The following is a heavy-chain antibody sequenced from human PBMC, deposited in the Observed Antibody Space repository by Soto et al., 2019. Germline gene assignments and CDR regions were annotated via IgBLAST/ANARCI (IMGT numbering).Heavy chain of an antibody. CDR3: AKDRSSSWPMVDP. CDR1: GFTFSSYG. J-gene: IGHJ5*02. D-gene: IGHD6-13*01. V-gene: IGHV3-30*18. Sequence: HPGGSLRVAGAASGFTFSSYGIHWVRQAPGKGLEWVAVISYDGSNKYYADSVKGRFTISRDNSKNTLYLQMNSLRAEDTAVYYCAKDRSSSWPMVDPWGQGTLVTVSS. CDR2: ISYDGSNK.